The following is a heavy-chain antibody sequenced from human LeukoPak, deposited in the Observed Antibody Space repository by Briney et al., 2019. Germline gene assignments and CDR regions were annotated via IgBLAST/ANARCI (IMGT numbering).Heavy chain of an antibody. CDR3: ARVGGSGSYFLNWFDP. V-gene: IGHV3-20*04. CDR2: INWNGGST. J-gene: IGHJ5*02. CDR1: GFIFDGYA. D-gene: IGHD1-26*01. Sequence: GGSLRLSCAASGFIFDGYAMSWVRQVPGKGLEWVSGINWNGGSTGYADSVKGRFTISRDNAKNSLYLQMNSLRAEDTALYYCARVGGSGSYFLNWFDPWGQGTLVTVSS.